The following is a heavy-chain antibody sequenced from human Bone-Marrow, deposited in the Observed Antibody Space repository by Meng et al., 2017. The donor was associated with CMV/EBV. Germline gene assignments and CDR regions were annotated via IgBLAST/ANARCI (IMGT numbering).Heavy chain of an antibody. V-gene: IGHV1-69*04. CDR3: ARDREIAVAGKGYYGMDV. Sequence: SVKVSCKASGGTFSSYTISWVRQAPGQGLEWMGRIIPILGIANYAQKFQGRVTITADKSTSTVYMELSSLRSEDTAVYYCARDREIAVAGKGYYGMDVWGQGTTVTVSS. J-gene: IGHJ6*02. D-gene: IGHD6-19*01. CDR1: GGTFSSYT. CDR2: IIPILGIA.